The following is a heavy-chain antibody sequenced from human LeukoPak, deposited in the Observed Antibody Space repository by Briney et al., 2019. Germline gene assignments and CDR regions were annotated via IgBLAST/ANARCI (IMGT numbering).Heavy chain of an antibody. V-gene: IGHV3-33*04. D-gene: IGHD1-26*01. CDR3: AREGGEWELQD. CDR2: TSLDGRTK. CDR1: GFTRTNYG. Sequence: GGSLRLSCVSSGFTRTNYGMHWVRQTPDMGLEWVAATSLDGRTKDYADSVRGRFTISRDSSKNTLYLQMNSLRAEDTAVYYCAREGGEWELQDWGQGTLVTVSS. J-gene: IGHJ4*02.